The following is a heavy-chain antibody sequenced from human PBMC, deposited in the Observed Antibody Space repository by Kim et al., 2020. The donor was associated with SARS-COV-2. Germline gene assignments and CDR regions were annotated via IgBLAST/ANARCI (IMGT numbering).Heavy chain of an antibody. J-gene: IGHJ6*02. V-gene: IGHV3-23*01. CDR3: AKRVGDTGSGYMDV. CDR1: GFTFSNYG. Sequence: GGSLRLSFASSGFTFSNYGMNWVRQAPGKGPEWVSAISNSGSTFEADSVKGRFTISRDNSKNTLYLQMNSLRAEDTAVYYCAKRVGDTGSGYMDVWGQGTTVTVSS. CDR2: ISNSGST. D-gene: IGHD3-10*01.